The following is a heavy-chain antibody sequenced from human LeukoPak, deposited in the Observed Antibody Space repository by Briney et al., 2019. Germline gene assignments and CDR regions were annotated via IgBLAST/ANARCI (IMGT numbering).Heavy chain of an antibody. CDR3: ASHGVVRNFDY. CDR2: ISGSGGST. CDR1: GFTFSSYA. J-gene: IGHJ4*02. D-gene: IGHD3-10*01. V-gene: IGHV3-23*01. Sequence: PGGSLRLSCAASGFTFSSYAMSWVRQAPGKGLEWVSTISGSGGSTYYADSVKGRFTISRDNSKNTLSLQMNSLRAEDTAVYYCASHGVVRNFDYWGQGTLVTVSS.